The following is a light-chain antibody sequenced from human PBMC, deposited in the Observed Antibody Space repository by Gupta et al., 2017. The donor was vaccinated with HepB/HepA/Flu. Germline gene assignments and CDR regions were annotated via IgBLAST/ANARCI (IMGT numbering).Light chain of an antibody. CDR2: DNN. J-gene: IGLJ2*01. V-gene: IGLV1-51*01. CDR3: GTWDNRRSAVV. Sequence: QSVLTQPPSVSATPCQRVTLSCSGSSSNIGNNYVSWYQQPPGTAPKLLIYDNNKRPSGIPDRFSGSKSGTSATLGITGLETGDEADYYCGTWDNRRSAVVFGGGTKLTVL. CDR1: SSNIGNNY.